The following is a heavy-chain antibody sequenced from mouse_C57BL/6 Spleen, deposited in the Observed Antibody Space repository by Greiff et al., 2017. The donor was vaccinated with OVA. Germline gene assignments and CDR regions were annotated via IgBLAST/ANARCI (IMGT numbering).Heavy chain of an antibody. CDR3: AREGATGDYFDY. Sequence: VQLQQSGPELVKPGASVKISCKASGYAFSSSWMNWVKQRPGKGLEWIGRIYPGDGDTNYNGKFKGKATLTADKSSSTAYMQLSSLTSEDAAVVFCAREGATGDYFDYWGKGTTLTVSS. CDR1: GYAFSSSW. V-gene: IGHV1-82*01. J-gene: IGHJ2*01. CDR2: IYPGDGDT. D-gene: IGHD4-1*01.